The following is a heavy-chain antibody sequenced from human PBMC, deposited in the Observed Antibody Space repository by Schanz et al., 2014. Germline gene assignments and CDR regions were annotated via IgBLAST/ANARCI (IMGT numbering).Heavy chain of an antibody. CDR3: VRDSFFAFDY. CDR1: GFTFGDYA. CDR2: ISGSGGST. D-gene: IGHD3-3*01. V-gene: IGHV3-23*04. Sequence: EVQLVQSGGGLVQPGGSLRLSCAASGFTFGDYAMTWVRQAPGKGLEWVSAISGSGGSTYYADSVKGRFTMSRDNAKNSVFLQMNSLRAEDTAVYYCVRDSFFAFDYWGQGTLVTVSS. J-gene: IGHJ4*02.